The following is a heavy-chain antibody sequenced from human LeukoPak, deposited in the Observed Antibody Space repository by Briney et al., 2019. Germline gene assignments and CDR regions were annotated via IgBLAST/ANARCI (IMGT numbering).Heavy chain of an antibody. CDR2: ISGSGSRT. CDR3: AKAAIPKIIPRGNYFDC. CDR1: GFTFSNYG. D-gene: IGHD2-2*01. Sequence: PGGSLRLSCAASGFTFSNYGMSWVRQAPGKGLEWVSDISGSGSRTYYADSVKGRFTISRDSSNNTLYLQMNSLRAEDTAVYYCAKAAIPKIIPRGNYFDCWGQGTLVTASS. J-gene: IGHJ4*02. V-gene: IGHV3-23*01.